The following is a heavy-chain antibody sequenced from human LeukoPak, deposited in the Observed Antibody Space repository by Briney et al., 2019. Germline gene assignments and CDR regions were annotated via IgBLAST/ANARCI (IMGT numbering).Heavy chain of an antibody. D-gene: IGHD2-2*01. CDR1: GFTFSSYG. CDR3: AKGDSPTDCSSTSCLPY. J-gene: IGHJ4*02. Sequence: PGGSLRLSCAASGFTFSSYGMHWVRQAPGKGLEWVAFIRYDGSNKYYADSVKGRFTISRVNSKNTLYLQMNSLRAEDTAVYYCAKGDSPTDCSSTSCLPYWGQGTLVTVSS. CDR2: IRYDGSNK. V-gene: IGHV3-30*02.